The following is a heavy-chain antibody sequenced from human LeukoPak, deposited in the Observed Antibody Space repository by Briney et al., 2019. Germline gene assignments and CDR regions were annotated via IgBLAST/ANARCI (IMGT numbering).Heavy chain of an antibody. Sequence: GSSVKVSCKASGGTFSSYAISWVRQAPGQGLEWMGRIIPILGIANYAQKFQGRVTITADKSTSTAYMELSSLRSEDTAVYYCARGRPSPYDAFDIWGQGTMVTVSS. V-gene: IGHV1-69*04. CDR2: IIPILGIA. J-gene: IGHJ3*02. CDR3: ARGRPSPYDAFDI. CDR1: GGTFSSYA.